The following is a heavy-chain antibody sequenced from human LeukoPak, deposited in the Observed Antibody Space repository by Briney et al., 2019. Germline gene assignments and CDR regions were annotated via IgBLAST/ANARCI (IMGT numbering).Heavy chain of an antibody. V-gene: IGHV3-7*05. CDR2: INQDGSEK. CDR3: VRDRVTKTTDCDY. Sequence: GGSLRLFCAASGFTFSSNWMSWVRQAPVKGLEWVANINQDGSEKYYVDSVRGRFTVSRDNSKNSLYLRMDSLRADDTALYYCVRDRVTKTTDCDYWGQGTLVSVSS. CDR1: GFTFSSNW. J-gene: IGHJ4*02. D-gene: IGHD1-7*01.